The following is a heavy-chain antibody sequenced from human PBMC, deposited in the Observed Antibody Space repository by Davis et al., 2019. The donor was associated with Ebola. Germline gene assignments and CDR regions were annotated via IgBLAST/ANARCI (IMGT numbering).Heavy chain of an antibody. V-gene: IGHV1-69*06. J-gene: IGHJ5*02. CDR3: ARDLLRFLEWGRFDP. Sequence: SVKVSCKASGGTFSSYAISWVRQAPGQGLEWMGAIIPIFGTANYAQKFQGRVTITADKSTSTAYMELSSLRSEDTAVYYCARDLLRFLEWGRFDPWGQGTLVTVSS. D-gene: IGHD3-3*01. CDR1: GGTFSSYA. CDR2: IIPIFGTA.